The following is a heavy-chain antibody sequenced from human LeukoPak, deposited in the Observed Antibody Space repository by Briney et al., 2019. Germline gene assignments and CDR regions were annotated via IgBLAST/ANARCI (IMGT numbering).Heavy chain of an antibody. CDR2: ISSSSGTI. CDR3: ARVVVDIVVVVAANDY. V-gene: IGHV3-48*02. J-gene: IGHJ4*02. CDR1: GFTFSSYS. D-gene: IGHD2-15*01. Sequence: GGSLRLSCAASGFTFSSYSMDWVRQAPGKGLEWVSYISSSSGTIYYADSVKGRFTISRGNAKNSLYLQMNSLRDEDTAVYYCARVVVDIVVVVAANDYWGQGTLVTVSS.